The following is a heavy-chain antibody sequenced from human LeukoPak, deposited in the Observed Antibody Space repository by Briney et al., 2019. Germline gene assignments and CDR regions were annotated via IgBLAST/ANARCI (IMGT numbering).Heavy chain of an antibody. CDR2: INHSGST. J-gene: IGHJ4*02. Sequence: TLSLTCXVXXGSFSGYYWSWIRQPPGKGLEWIGEINHSGSTNYNPSLKSRVTISVDTSKNQFSLKLSSVAAADTAVYYCARGKLAVRYFDYWGQGTLVTVSS. V-gene: IGHV4-34*01. CDR3: ARGKLAVRYFDY. D-gene: IGHD3-3*02. CDR1: XGSFSGYY.